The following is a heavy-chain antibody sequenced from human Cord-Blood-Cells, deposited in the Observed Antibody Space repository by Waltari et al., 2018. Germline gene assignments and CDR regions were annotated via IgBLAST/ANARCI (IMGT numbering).Heavy chain of an antibody. D-gene: IGHD3-3*01. Sequence: QLQLQASGPGLVKPSETLSLTCTVSGGSISSSSYYWGWIRQPPGKGLEWIGSIYYSGSSYYNPSRKSRVTISVDTSKNQFSLKLSSVTAADTAVYYCARHAFTIFGVVNGFDPWGQGTLVTFSS. V-gene: IGHV4-39*01. CDR1: GGSISSSSYY. J-gene: IGHJ5*02. CDR2: IYYSGSS. CDR3: ARHAFTIFGVVNGFDP.